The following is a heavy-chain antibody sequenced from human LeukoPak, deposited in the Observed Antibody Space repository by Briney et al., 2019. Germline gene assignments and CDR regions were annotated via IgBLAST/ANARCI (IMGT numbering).Heavy chain of an antibody. CDR2: MRNKDNSYTT. J-gene: IGHJ4*02. CDR3: ARGKSSYYYFDY. CDR1: GFTFSDHY. D-gene: IGHD2-15*01. V-gene: IGHV3-72*01. Sequence: PGGSLRLSCAAFGFTFSDHYMDWVRQAPGKGLEWISRMRNKDNSYTTEYAASVKGRFTISRDDSRNSLYLQMNSLKTEDTAVYYCARGKSSYYYFDYWGQGTLVTVSS.